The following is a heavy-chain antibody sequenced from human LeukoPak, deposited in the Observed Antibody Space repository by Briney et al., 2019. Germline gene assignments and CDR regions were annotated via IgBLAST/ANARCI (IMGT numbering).Heavy chain of an antibody. CDR2: IYYSGST. CDR3: ARGTAAVDLD. Sequence: ASETLSLTCTVSGGSISTSSYYWGWIRQPPGKGLECIGNIYYSGSTYYNPSLKSRVTISVDTSKNQFSLKLSSVTAADTAVYYCARGTAAVDLDWGQGTLVTVSS. CDR1: GGSISTSSYY. J-gene: IGHJ4*02. V-gene: IGHV4-39*07. D-gene: IGHD6-13*01.